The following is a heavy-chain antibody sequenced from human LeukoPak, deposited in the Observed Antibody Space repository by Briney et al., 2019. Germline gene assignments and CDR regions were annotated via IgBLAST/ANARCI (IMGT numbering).Heavy chain of an antibody. Sequence: ASVKVSCKASGGTFSSYAISWVRQAPGQGLEWMGRINPNSGGTNYAHKFQGRVTMTRDTSISTAYMELSSLRSDDTAVYYCASTYVDTAMVIVNWGQGTLVTVSS. CDR3: ASTYVDTAMVIVN. CDR1: GGTFSSYA. CDR2: INPNSGGT. J-gene: IGHJ4*02. D-gene: IGHD5-18*01. V-gene: IGHV1-2*02.